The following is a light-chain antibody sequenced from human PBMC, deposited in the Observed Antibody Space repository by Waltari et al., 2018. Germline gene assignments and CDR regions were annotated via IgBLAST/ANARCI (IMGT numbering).Light chain of an antibody. Sequence: EIVLTQSPATLSLSPGESATPSCRASQSVSSYLAWYPQKPGQAPRLLIYDASNRATGIPARFSGSGSGTDFTLTISSLEPEDFAVYYCQQRSNWPPLTFGGGTKVEIK. V-gene: IGKV3-11*01. CDR2: DAS. J-gene: IGKJ4*01. CDR3: QQRSNWPPLT. CDR1: QSVSSY.